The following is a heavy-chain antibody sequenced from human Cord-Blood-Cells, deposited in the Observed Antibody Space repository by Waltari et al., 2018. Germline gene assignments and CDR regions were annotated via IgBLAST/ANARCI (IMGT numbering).Heavy chain of an antibody. CDR2: INPNSGGT. V-gene: IGHV1-2*02. CDR1: GYTFTGYY. J-gene: IGHJ2*01. D-gene: IGHD5-18*01. Sequence: QVQLVQSGAEVKKPGASVKVSCKASGYTFTGYYMPWVRQAPGQGLEWMGWINPNSGGTNYAQKFQGRVTMTRDTSISTAYMELSRLRSDDTAVYYCARVGIYSYGLYWYFDLWGRGTLVTVSS. CDR3: ARVGIYSYGLYWYFDL.